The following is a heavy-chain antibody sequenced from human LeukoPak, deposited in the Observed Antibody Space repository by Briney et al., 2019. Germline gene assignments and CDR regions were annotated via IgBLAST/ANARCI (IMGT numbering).Heavy chain of an antibody. CDR1: GGSISSSSYY. CDR2: IYYSGST. J-gene: IGHJ6*03. Sequence: PSETLSLTCTVSGGSISSSSYYWGWIRQPPGKGLEWIGSIYYSGSTYYNPSLKSRVTISVDTSKNQFSLKLSSVTAADTAVYYCARNPGDYYMDVWGKGTTVTISS. CDR3: ARNPGDYYMDV. V-gene: IGHV4-39*01.